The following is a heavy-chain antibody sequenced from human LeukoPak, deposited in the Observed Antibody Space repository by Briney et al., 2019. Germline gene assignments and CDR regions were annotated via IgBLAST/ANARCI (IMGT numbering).Heavy chain of an antibody. D-gene: IGHD2-2*01. V-gene: IGHV4-39*01. Sequence: PSETLSLTCTVSGGSVTSTNYNWGWIRQPPGKGLEWIGTFYYDGTMYYNPSLKSRVTISVDTSTNQFSLKLTSVTAADTAVYYCARQFRSEEYPRYPDSWGQGTLVTVSS. CDR3: ARQFRSEEYPRYPDS. CDR2: FYYDGTM. CDR1: GGSVTSTNYN. J-gene: IGHJ4*02.